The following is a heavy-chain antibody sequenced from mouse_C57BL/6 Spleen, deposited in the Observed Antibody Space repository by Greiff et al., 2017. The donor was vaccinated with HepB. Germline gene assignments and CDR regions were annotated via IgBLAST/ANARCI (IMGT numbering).Heavy chain of an antibody. CDR1: VFTFRASY. J-gene: IGHJ4*01. D-gene: IGHD2-14*01. Sequence: DVKLVESGGGLVLPVGPLPLCCAAPVFTFRASYTYAVRRTHEKRLELVAYISDGGGSTYYPGTVKGRFTISRDNAKNTLYLQMSRLKSEDTAMYYGASRGVPYYAMDHWCEGTSATDSP. CDR2: ISDGGGST. CDR3: ASRGVPYYAMDH. V-gene: IGHV5-12*01.